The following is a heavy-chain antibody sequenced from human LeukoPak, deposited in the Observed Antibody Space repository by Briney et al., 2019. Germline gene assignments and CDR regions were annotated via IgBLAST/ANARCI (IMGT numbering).Heavy chain of an antibody. CDR1: GYTFTSYG. CDR2: ITTYNGNT. V-gene: IGHV1-18*01. D-gene: IGHD6-19*01. Sequence: GASVTVSCKASGYTFTSYGLSWVRQAPGQGLEWMGRITTYNGNTKYAQNLQGRVTMTTDTSTSTAYMELRSLRSDDTAVYYCAKGIVPGRGERQSSDPTLGMDVWGQGTTVTVSS. J-gene: IGHJ6*02. CDR3: AKGIVPGRGERQSSDPTLGMDV.